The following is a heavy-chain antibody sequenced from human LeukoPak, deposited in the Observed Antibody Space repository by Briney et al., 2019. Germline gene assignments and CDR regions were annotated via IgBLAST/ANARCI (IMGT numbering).Heavy chain of an antibody. D-gene: IGHD1-14*01. CDR2: ISSSGDHT. V-gene: IGHV3-23*01. CDR1: GFTFSSYA. CDR3: ARAPQVSC. J-gene: IGHJ4*02. Sequence: GGSLRLSCAASGFTFSSYAMSWVRQAPGKGLEWVSGISSSGDHTYYADSVKGRFTISRDNSKNTLYVQMNSLRAEDTAVYYCARAPQVSCWGQGALVTVSS.